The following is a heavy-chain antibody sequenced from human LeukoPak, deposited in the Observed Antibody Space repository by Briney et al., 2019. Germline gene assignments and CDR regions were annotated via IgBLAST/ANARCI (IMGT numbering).Heavy chain of an antibody. CDR1: GGSISSYY. J-gene: IGHJ5*02. Sequence: SETLSLTCTVSGGSISSYYWSWIRQPAGKGLEWIGRIYTSGSTNYNPSLKSRVTMSVDTSKNKFSLKLSSVTAADTAVYYCARDRSIPADSHGFDPWGQRTLVTVSS. CDR3: ARDRSIPADSHGFDP. CDR2: IYTSGST. V-gene: IGHV4-4*07. D-gene: IGHD2-21*01.